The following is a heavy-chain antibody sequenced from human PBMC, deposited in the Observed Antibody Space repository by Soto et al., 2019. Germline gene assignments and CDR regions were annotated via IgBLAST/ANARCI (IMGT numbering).Heavy chain of an antibody. D-gene: IGHD3-3*02. CDR3: ARVASISSLHIPPFAK. J-gene: IGHJ3*01. Sequence: PGGNLRLSCAASGFMFRSYAMHWVRQAPGKGLEWVAGIWYDGSTKYYGDSVKGRYSISRDNSKNMLDLQMNSLRAEDTAVYYCARVASISSLHIPPFAKWGPWTMVSVS. CDR1: GFMFRSYA. CDR2: IWYDGSTK. V-gene: IGHV3-33*01.